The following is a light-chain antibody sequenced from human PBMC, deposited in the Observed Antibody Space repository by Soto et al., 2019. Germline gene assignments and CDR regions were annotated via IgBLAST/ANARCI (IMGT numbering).Light chain of an antibody. J-gene: IGKJ4*01. Sequence: SCRASQSISSWLAWYQQKPGKAPNLLIYDASSLESGVPSRFSGSGSGTEFTLTISSLQPDDFATYYCQQYNSYSSLTFGGGTKVDI. CDR2: DAS. CDR1: QSISSW. CDR3: QQYNSYSSLT. V-gene: IGKV1-5*01.